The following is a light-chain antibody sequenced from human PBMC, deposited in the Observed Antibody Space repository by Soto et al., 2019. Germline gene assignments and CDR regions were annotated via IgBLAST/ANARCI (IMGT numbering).Light chain of an antibody. V-gene: IGKV1-27*01. CDR2: AAS. CDR1: QGIRNY. Sequence: DIQNTQSPFSLSASVGGRVTIPFRASQGIRNYLTWYQQKPGKVPKLLIYAASTLQSGVPSRFSGSGSGTDFTLTISSLQPEDVATYYCQKYNSAPRTFGQGTKVEIK. J-gene: IGKJ1*01. CDR3: QKYNSAPRT.